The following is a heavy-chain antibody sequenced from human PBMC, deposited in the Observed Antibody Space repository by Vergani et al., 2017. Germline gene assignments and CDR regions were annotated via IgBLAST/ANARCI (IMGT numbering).Heavy chain of an antibody. CDR3: ARQSGSSGWYYFDY. CDR1: GGSISSSSYY. Sequence: QLQLQESGPGLVKPSETLSLTCTVSGGSISSSSYYWGWIRQPPGKGLEWIGSIYYSGSTYYNPSLKSRVTISVDTSKNQFSLKLSSVTAADTAVYYCARQSGSSGWYYFDYWGQGTLVTVSS. J-gene: IGHJ4*02. CDR2: IYYSGST. D-gene: IGHD6-19*01. V-gene: IGHV4-39*07.